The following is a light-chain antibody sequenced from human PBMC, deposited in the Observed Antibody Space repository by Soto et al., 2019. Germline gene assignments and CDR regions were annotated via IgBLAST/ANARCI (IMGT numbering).Light chain of an antibody. CDR3: CSYTSSSTHV. CDR2: DVN. V-gene: IGLV2-14*03. Sequence: QSALTQPASVSGSPGQSITISCTGTSSDVGGYNFVSWYQQHPGRVPKLMIFDVNRRPSGVSDRFSGSKSGNTASLTISGLQAEDEGDYYCCSYTSSSTHVFGSGTKLTVL. J-gene: IGLJ1*01. CDR1: SSDVGGYNF.